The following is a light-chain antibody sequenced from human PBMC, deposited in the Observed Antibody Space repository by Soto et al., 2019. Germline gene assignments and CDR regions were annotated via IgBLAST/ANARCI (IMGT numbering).Light chain of an antibody. V-gene: IGLV2-14*01. J-gene: IGLJ1*01. CDR2: GVK. Sequence: QSVLTQPASVSGSPGQSITISCTGTSSDVGGYNYVSWYQQYPGKAPKLLIYGVKNRPSGVSYRFSASKSAFTASLTISGLQAEDEAHYYCSSYTTSYFYVFGPGTKVTVL. CDR3: SSYTTSYFYV. CDR1: SSDVGGYNY.